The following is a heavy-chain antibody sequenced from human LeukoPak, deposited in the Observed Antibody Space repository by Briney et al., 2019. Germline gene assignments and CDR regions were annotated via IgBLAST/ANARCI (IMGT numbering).Heavy chain of an antibody. D-gene: IGHD2-2*01. Sequence: ASVKVSCKASGYTFTDYYMHWVRQAPGQGFEWMGWINPNDGDTNYAQKFQGRVTMTRDTYISTAHMEVSRLRSDDTAVYYCARANFLYCSSTTCLFDYWGQGTLVTVSS. V-gene: IGHV1-2*02. CDR3: ARANFLYCSSTTCLFDY. CDR2: INPNDGDT. J-gene: IGHJ4*02. CDR1: GYTFTDYY.